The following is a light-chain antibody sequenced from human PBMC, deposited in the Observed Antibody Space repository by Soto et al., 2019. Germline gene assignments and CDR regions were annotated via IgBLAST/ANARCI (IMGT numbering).Light chain of an antibody. Sequence: TQPRSGSGAPGPSVTISCPGTRTDVGGYNYVSWYQQNTGKVPKLMLYDVSKRPSGVPDRFSGSKSGNTASLTISGLQAEDETDYYCCSYAGRDTLYVFGSGTKVTVL. J-gene: IGLJ1*01. V-gene: IGLV2-11*01. CDR1: RTDVGGYNY. CDR3: CSYAGRDTLYV. CDR2: DVS.